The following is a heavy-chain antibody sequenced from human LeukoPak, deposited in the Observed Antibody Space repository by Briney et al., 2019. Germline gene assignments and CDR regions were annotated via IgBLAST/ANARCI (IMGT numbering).Heavy chain of an antibody. Sequence: SETLSFTCSVSGASIRSYFWSWIRQSPGKGLEWIGYVYDNDISNFNPSLESRVTILVDRSKSQFSLKLRSVTAADTAVYYCARGLVLATDDAFDIWGPGTMVTVSS. J-gene: IGHJ3*02. V-gene: IGHV4-59*01. D-gene: IGHD5-12*01. CDR2: VYDNDIS. CDR1: GASIRSYF. CDR3: ARGLVLATDDAFDI.